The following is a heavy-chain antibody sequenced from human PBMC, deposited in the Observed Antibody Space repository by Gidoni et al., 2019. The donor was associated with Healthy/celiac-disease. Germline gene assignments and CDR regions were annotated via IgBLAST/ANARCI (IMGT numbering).Heavy chain of an antibody. CDR3: AKAPPSSGWDPADAFDI. CDR2: ISWNSGSI. D-gene: IGHD6-19*01. V-gene: IGHV3-9*01. Sequence: EVQLVESGGGLVQPGRSLRLSCAASGFTFADYAMHWVRQAPGKGLEWVSGISWNSGSIGYADSVKGRFTISRDNAKNSLYLQMNSLRAEDTALYYCAKAPPSSGWDPADAFDIWGQGTMVTVSS. CDR1: GFTFADYA. J-gene: IGHJ3*02.